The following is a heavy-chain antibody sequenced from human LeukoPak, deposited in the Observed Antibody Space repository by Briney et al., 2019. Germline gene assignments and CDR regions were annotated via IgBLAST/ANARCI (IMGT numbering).Heavy chain of an antibody. D-gene: IGHD3-3*01. CDR3: ARGTIFGAADY. CDR1: GGSISSYY. Sequence: SETLSLTCTVSGGSISSYYWSWIRQPPGKGLEWIGYIYHSGSTYYNPSLKSRVTISVDRSKNQFSLKLSSVTAADTAVYYCARGTIFGAADYWGQGTLVTVSS. V-gene: IGHV4-59*12. J-gene: IGHJ4*02. CDR2: IYHSGST.